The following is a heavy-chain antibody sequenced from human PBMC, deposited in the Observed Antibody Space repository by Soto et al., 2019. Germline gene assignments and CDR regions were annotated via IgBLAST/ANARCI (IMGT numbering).Heavy chain of an antibody. V-gene: IGHV4-59*01. D-gene: IGHD6-13*01. CDR1: GGSISSYF. J-gene: IGHJ4*02. CDR3: ARDLAAVPRAFDY. CDR2: VYYTGTT. Sequence: LTCTVSGGSISSYFYIWVRQPPGKGLEWIGSVYYTGTTDYNPSLKSRVTISVDTSKTQFSLNLRSVTAADTAVYYCARDLAAVPRAFDYWGRGTLVTVSS.